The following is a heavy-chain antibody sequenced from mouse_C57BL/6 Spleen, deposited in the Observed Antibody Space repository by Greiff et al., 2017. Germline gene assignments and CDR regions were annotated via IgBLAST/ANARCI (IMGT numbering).Heavy chain of an antibody. D-gene: IGHD2-5*01. CDR2: INPSTGGT. CDR3: ASYSNYAVFAY. CDR1: GCSFTGYY. Sequence: EVQLQQSGPELVKPGASVKISCKASGCSFTGYYMNWVKQSPEKSLEWIGEINPSTGGTTYNQKFKAKATLTVDKSSSTAYMQLKSLTSEDSAVYYCASYSNYAVFAYWGQGTLVTVSA. J-gene: IGHJ3*01. V-gene: IGHV1-42*01.